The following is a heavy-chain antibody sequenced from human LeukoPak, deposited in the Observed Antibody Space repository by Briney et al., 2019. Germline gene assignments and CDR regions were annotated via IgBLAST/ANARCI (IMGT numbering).Heavy chain of an antibody. Sequence: ASVKVSCKXSGYTFTSYGISWVRQSPRQGLEWMGWISAYNGNTNYAQKLQGRVTMTTDTSTSTAYMELRSLRSDDTAVYYCARTMGIKHYDAFDIWGQGTMVTVSS. V-gene: IGHV1-18*01. J-gene: IGHJ3*02. D-gene: IGHD7-27*01. CDR3: ARTMGIKHYDAFDI. CDR1: GYTFTSYG. CDR2: ISAYNGNT.